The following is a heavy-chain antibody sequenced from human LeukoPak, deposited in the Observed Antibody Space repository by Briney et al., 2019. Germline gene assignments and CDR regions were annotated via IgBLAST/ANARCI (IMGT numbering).Heavy chain of an antibody. D-gene: IGHD2-15*01. CDR3: ATLRGSYWYFDL. V-gene: IGHV4-59*08. Sequence: PSETLSLTCTVSGGSISSYYWSWIRQPPGKGLEWIGYIYYSGSTNYNPSLKSRGTISVDKSKNQFSLKLSSVTAADTAVYYCATLRGSYWYFDLWGRGTLVTVSS. CDR2: IYYSGST. CDR1: GGSISSYY. J-gene: IGHJ2*01.